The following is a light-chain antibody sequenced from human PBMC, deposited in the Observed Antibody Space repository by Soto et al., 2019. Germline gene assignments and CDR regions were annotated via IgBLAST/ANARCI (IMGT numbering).Light chain of an antibody. Sequence: QSALTQPASVSGSPGQSITISCTGTNSDIGAYNYVSWYQHHPGKAPKLIIYGVTNRPSGVSNRFSASKSGNTAYLTISGLQAEDEADYYCNSYTTTYTLVFGTGTKLTVL. CDR1: NSDIGAYNY. CDR3: NSYTTTYTLV. V-gene: IGLV2-14*01. J-gene: IGLJ1*01. CDR2: GVT.